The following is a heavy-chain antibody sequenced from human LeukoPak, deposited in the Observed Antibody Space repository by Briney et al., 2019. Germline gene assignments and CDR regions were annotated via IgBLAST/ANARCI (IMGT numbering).Heavy chain of an antibody. Sequence: TGGSLRLSCEGSGFSFSSYWMHWVRQAPGKGLAWVSRIRTDGGTXYXADSVKGRFTVSRDNARSTLYPQLDSLRVDYTAVYYCXXXXXWGGFXXWGQGTLVTVSS. CDR2: IRTDGGTX. CDR3: XXXXXWGGFXX. V-gene: IGHV3-74*01. CDR1: GFSFSSYW. D-gene: IGHD3-16*01. J-gene: IGHJ4*02.